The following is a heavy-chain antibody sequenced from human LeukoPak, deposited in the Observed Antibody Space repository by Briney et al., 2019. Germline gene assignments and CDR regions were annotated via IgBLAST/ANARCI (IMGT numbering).Heavy chain of an antibody. D-gene: IGHD3-10*01. J-gene: IGHJ5*02. V-gene: IGHV1-18*04. CDR3: ARDQVFRGYYGSGSYMDRPPFGP. CDR2: ISAYNGNT. CDR1: GYTFTSYG. Sequence: ASVKVSCKASGYTFTSYGISWVRQAPGQGLEWMGWISAYNGNTNYAQKLQGRVTMTTDTSTSTAYMELRSLRSDDTAVYYCARDQVFRGYYGSGSYMDRPPFGPWGQGTLVTVSS.